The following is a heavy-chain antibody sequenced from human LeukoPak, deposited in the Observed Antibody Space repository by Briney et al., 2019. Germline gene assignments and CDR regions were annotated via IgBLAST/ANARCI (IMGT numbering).Heavy chain of an antibody. CDR3: ARDQTAVAGTVYYYGMDV. J-gene: IGHJ6*02. V-gene: IGHV3-48*01. Sequence: GGSLRLSCAASGFTFSTYSMNWVRQAPGKGLEWVSYISSSSSIYYPDSVKGRFTISRDNAKNSLYPQMNSLRAEDTAVYYCARDQTAVAGTVYYYGMDVWGQGTTVTVSS. CDR2: ISSSSSI. CDR1: GFTFSTYS. D-gene: IGHD6-19*01.